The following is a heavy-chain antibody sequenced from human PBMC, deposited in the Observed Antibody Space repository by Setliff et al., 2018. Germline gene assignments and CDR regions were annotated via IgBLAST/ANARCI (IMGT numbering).Heavy chain of an antibody. Sequence: ASVKVSRKTSTYALTDSVVSWVRQAPGHGLEWVGWISGYSGKTYYEQRLQDRVTLTTDTSTNAFYLELRSLRPDDTAVYYCARLVRFCTRTACQRVAGAESWGQGTQVTVSS. CDR2: ISGYSGKT. J-gene: IGHJ5*01. CDR3: ARLVRFCTRTACQRVAGAES. D-gene: IGHD2-8*01. CDR1: TYALTDSV. V-gene: IGHV1-18*01.